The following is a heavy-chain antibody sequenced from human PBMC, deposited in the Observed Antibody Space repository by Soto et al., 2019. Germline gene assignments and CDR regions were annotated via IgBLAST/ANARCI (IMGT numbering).Heavy chain of an antibody. CDR2: IIPIFPTP. V-gene: IGHV1-69*05. CDR1: GGTFRSSA. Sequence: QVQLVQSGAEVKKPGSSVKLSCKASGGTFRSSAISWVRQAPGQGLEWMGGIIPIFPTPDYAQKFQERVTFTXDXTASTAYMELSSLTSEDTAVYYXAXDXXXXQLGGNYYYIMDVWGQGTTVTVSS. J-gene: IGHJ6*02. CDR3: AXDXXXXQLGGNYYYIMDV. D-gene: IGHD4-4*01.